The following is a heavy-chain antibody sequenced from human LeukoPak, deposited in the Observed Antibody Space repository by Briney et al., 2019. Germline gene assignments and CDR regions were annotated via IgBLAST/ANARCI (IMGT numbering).Heavy chain of an antibody. V-gene: IGHV4-39*07. CDR1: GASISTSRGY. D-gene: IGHD1-26*01. J-gene: IGHJ6*03. CDR2: IYYIGDT. Sequence: PSETLSLTCTVSGASISTSRGYWGWIRQPPGKGLEWIGSIYYIGDTYYNPSLKSRVTMSLDMSKNQFSLKLSSVTAADTAVYYCARATLLLSYYYYYMDVWGKGTTVTVSS. CDR3: ARATLLLSYYYYYMDV.